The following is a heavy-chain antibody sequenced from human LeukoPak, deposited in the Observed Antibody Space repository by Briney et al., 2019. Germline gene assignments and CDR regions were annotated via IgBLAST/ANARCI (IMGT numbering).Heavy chain of an antibody. CDR1: GFTFSNYA. D-gene: IGHD3-3*01. Sequence: PGGSLRLSCAASGFTFSNYAMSWVRQTPGRGLEWVSSISGSGDSTYYADSVKGRFTISRDNSKNTLYLQMNSLRAEDTAVYYCAKGFGVVIMAGEDYWGQGTLVTVSS. V-gene: IGHV3-23*01. J-gene: IGHJ4*02. CDR2: ISGSGDST. CDR3: AKGFGVVIMAGEDY.